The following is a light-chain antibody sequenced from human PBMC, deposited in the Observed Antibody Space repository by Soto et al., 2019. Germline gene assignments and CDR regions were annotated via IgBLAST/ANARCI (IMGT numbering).Light chain of an antibody. V-gene: IGKV3D-15*01. CDR1: QSISRSD. CDR3: QQYDNWPPIT. J-gene: IGKJ5*01. CDR2: GAS. Sequence: EIVLTQSPGTVSLSPGESATLSCRASQSISRSDLAWYQPKPGQAPRLLIYGASTRATGIPARFSGSGSGTEFTLTISSLQSEDFAVYYCQQYDNWPPITFGQGTRLEI.